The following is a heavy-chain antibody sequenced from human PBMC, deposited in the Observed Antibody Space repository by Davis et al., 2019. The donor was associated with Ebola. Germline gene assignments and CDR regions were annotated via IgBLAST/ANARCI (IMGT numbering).Heavy chain of an antibody. Sequence: PSETLSLTCTVSGDSITDYYWTWIRQPAGKGLEWIGRIYTSGNTTYNPSLKSRVTMSVDTSKNQFSLELSSVTAADTAVYYCASQPLGYCSSTSCGPQFDRWGQGTLVTVSS. D-gene: IGHD2-2*01. CDR3: ASQPLGYCSSTSCGPQFDR. V-gene: IGHV4-4*07. CDR2: IYTSGNT. CDR1: GDSITDYY. J-gene: IGHJ5*02.